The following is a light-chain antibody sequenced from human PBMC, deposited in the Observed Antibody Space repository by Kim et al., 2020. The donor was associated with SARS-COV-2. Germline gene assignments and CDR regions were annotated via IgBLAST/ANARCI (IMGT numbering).Light chain of an antibody. J-gene: IGLJ2*01. CDR3: QSADISGTSSI. CDR1: ALPKQF. Sequence: SQGETARLTCYGEALPKQFGFWYQQRPGRGPILVLYRDKDMPSWIPERFSGSRSGTTLTLTITGVQTEDEADYFCQSADISGTSSIFGGGTQLTVL. V-gene: IGLV3-25*03. CDR2: RDK.